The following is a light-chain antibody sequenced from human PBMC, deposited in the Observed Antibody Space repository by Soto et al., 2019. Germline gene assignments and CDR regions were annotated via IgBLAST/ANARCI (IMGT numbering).Light chain of an antibody. V-gene: IGLV2-14*03. Sequence: QYVLTQPASVSASPGQSITISCTGTSGDIGAYDYVSWYQHHPAKAPKLIIYDVTNRPSGVSTRFSGSKSGTTASLTISGLRADDEADYYCSSYTTASIPVFGGGTKLTVL. CDR1: SGDIGAYDY. CDR2: DVT. CDR3: SSYTTASIPV. J-gene: IGLJ2*01.